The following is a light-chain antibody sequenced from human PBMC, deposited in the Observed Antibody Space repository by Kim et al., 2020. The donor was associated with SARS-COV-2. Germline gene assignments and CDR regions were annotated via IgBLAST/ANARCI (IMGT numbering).Light chain of an antibody. V-gene: IGKV1-5*01. J-gene: IGKJ1*01. Sequence: SASVGDRVTITCRVSQSISSWLAWYQQKPGKAPKLLIYDASSLESGVASRFSGSGSGTEFTLTISSLQPDDFATYYCQQYNSYRTFGQGTKVDIK. CDR1: QSISSW. CDR3: QQYNSYRT. CDR2: DAS.